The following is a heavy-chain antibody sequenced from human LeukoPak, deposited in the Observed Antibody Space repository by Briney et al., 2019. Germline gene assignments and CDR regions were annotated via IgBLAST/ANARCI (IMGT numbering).Heavy chain of an antibody. CDR3: ARVGVRYSSGWSNWFDP. J-gene: IGHJ5*02. CDR2: ISYDGSNK. D-gene: IGHD6-19*01. Sequence: PGGSLRLSCAASGFTVSSNYMSWVRQAPGKGLEWVAVISYDGSNKYYADSVKGRFTISRDNSKNTLYLQMNSLRAEDTAVYYCARVGVRYSSGWSNWFDPWGQGTLVTVSS. CDR1: GFTVSSNY. V-gene: IGHV3-30-3*01.